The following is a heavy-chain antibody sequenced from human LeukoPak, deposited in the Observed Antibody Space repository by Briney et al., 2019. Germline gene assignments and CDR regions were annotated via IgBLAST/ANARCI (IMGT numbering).Heavy chain of an antibody. CDR2: ISSDGSST. V-gene: IGHV3-74*01. CDR3: ARGGGYYHDY. Sequence: GGSLRLSCSASGFTFSSYAMHWVRQAPGKGLVWVSLISSDGSSTSYTDSVKGRFTISRDNAKNTLYLQMNSLRAEDTAVYYCARGGGYYHDYWGQGTLVAVSS. J-gene: IGHJ4*02. D-gene: IGHD3-22*01. CDR1: GFTFSSYA.